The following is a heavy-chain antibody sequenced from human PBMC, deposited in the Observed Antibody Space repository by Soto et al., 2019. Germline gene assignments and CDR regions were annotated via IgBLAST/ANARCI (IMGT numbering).Heavy chain of an antibody. Sequence: QVHVVQSGAEVKKPGSSVKVPCKAYGGTFNSFGIKWVRQAPGQGLEWVGGIIPVFGTINYAQKFRGRVTITADASTSTSYMELSSLRSDDTAVYYCAIETWGPGGNYFDYWGQGTRVTVSS. CDR1: GGTFNSFG. CDR3: AIETWGPGGNYFDY. J-gene: IGHJ4*02. CDR2: IIPVFGTI. D-gene: IGHD3-16*01. V-gene: IGHV1-69*01.